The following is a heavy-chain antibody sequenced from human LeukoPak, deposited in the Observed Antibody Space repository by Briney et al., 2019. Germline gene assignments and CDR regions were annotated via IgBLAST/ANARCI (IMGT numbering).Heavy chain of an antibody. J-gene: IGHJ3*02. CDR3: ARARGAGHPKTYYYDSSAPPGGDAFDI. CDR1: GYTFTGYY. Sequence: ASVKVSCKASGYTFTGYYMHWVRQAPGQGLEWMGWINPNSGGTNYAQMFQGWVTMTRDTSISTAYMELSRLRSDDTALYYCARARGAGHPKTYYYDSSAPPGGDAFDIWGQGTMVTVSS. D-gene: IGHD3-22*01. V-gene: IGHV1-2*04. CDR2: INPNSGGT.